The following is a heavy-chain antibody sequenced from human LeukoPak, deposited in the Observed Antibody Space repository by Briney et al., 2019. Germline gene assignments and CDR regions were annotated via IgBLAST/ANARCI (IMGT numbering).Heavy chain of an antibody. V-gene: IGHV1-2*02. J-gene: IGHJ4*02. D-gene: IGHD6-19*01. Sequence: GASVKVSCKASGYTFTGYYMHWVRQAPGQGLEWMGWINPNSGGTNYAQKFQGRVTMTRDTSTSTAHMELSRLRSDDTAVYYCARGGAYSSGWYYFDYWGQGTLVTVSS. CDR1: GYTFTGYY. CDR3: ARGGAYSSGWYYFDY. CDR2: INPNSGGT.